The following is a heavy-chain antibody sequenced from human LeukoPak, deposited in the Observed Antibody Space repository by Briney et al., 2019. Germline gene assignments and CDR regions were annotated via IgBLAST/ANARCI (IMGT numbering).Heavy chain of an antibody. V-gene: IGHV4-39*01. J-gene: IGHJ4*02. CDR2: IYYSGST. CDR1: GGSISSSSYY. D-gene: IGHD5-18*01. CDR3: ASDVDTAMVRDY. Sequence: PSETLSLTCTGSGGSISSSSYYWGWIRQPPGKGLEWIGSIYYSGSTYYNPSLKSRVTISVDTSKNQFSLKLSSVTAADTAVYYCASDVDTAMVRDYWGQGTLVTVSS.